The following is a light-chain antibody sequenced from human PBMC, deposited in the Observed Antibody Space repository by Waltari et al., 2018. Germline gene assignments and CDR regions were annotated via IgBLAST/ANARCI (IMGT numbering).Light chain of an antibody. CDR3: QEFGGAPPFT. CDR2: GTS. CDR1: ARFSTSF. J-gene: IGKJ3*01. V-gene: IGKV3-20*01. Sequence: EVRPTQSPGTMSLSPGERDTIYARASARFSTSFLVWYQQKSGQAPRVLIYGTSTRAAGVPDRFSGSGSGTDFTLTISRLEAEDFGVYYCQEFGGAPPFTFGPGTRVDMK.